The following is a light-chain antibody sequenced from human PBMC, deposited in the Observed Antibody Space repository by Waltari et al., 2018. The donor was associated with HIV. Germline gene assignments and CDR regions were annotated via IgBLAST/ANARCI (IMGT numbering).Light chain of an antibody. CDR1: QSPLHSNGYNY. Sequence: DIVMTQSPLSLSVTPGEAVSISCRSNQSPLHSNGYNYLAWYLQRPGQSPQLLIYLGSNRASGVPDRFRGSGSGTDFTLKISRVQAEDVGAYYCMQALQTPIFTFGPGTKVDIK. V-gene: IGKV2-28*01. CDR3: MQALQTPIFT. CDR2: LGS. J-gene: IGKJ3*01.